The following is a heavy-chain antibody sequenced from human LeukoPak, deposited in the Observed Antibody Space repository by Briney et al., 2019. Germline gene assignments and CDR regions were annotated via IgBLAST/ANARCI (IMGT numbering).Heavy chain of an antibody. D-gene: IGHD3-16*02. V-gene: IGHV4-38-2*02. CDR3: ARRTFGGVIAY. CDR1: GYSISSGYY. CDR2: IYYSGST. J-gene: IGHJ4*02. Sequence: SETLSLTCTVSGYSISSGYYWGWIRQPPGKGLEWIGSIYYSGSTYYNPSLKSRVTISVDTSKNQFSLKLSSVTAADTAVYYCARRTFGGVIAYWGQGTLVTVSS.